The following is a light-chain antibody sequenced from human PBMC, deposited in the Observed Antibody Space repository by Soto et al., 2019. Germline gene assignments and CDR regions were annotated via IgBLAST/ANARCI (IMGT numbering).Light chain of an antibody. CDR1: RSVLDSHSNKNY. Sequence: MMTHPPASLAFALVERRTTNCKRSRSVLDSHSNKNYLAWYQQKPGQPPKLLIYWASTWECGVPARFSGSGSGTDFTLTISSLQAEDVAVYYCQQYYSSRVFGGGTKVDIK. V-gene: IGKV4-1*01. CDR3: QQYYSSRV. J-gene: IGKJ4*01. CDR2: WAS.